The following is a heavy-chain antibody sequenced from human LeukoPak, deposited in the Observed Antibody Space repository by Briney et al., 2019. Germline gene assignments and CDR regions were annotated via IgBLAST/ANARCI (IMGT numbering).Heavy chain of an antibody. D-gene: IGHD3-10*01. CDR3: ARDRGDTNNWFDP. Sequence: GSLRLSCAAPGFTFSSYAMHWFRQPPGKGLEWVAVISHDGINKYYADSVKGRFTISRDNSKNTLYVQMNSMRAEDTAVYYCARDRGDTNNWFDPWGQGTLVTVSS. V-gene: IGHV3-30*04. CDR1: GFTFSSYA. J-gene: IGHJ5*02. CDR2: ISHDGINK.